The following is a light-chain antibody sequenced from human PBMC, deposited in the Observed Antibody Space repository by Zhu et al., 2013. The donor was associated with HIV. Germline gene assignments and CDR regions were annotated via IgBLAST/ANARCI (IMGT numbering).Light chain of an antibody. CDR1: QGVSSN. CDR3: QQYGSSPSLT. J-gene: IGKJ4*01. V-gene: IGKV3-20*01. Sequence: EIVMTQSPATLSASPGERATLSCTASQGVSSNLAWYQQKPGQAPRLLIYGASSRATGIPDRFSGSGSGTDFTLTISRLEPEDFAVYYCQQYGSSPSLTFGGGTKVEIK. CDR2: GAS.